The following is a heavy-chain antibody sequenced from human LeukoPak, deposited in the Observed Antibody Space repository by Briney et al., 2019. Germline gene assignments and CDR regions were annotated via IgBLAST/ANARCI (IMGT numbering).Heavy chain of an antibody. CDR2: IYYSGST. D-gene: IGHD2-2*02. V-gene: IGHV4-39*01. CDR1: GGSISSSSYY. Sequence: PSETLSLTCTVSGGSISSSSYYWGWIRQPPGKGLEWIGSIYYSGSTYCNPSLKSRVTISVDTSKNQFSLKLSSATAADTAVYYCARSRKNDCTSTSCYTDCWGQGTLVTVSS. J-gene: IGHJ4*02. CDR3: ARSRKNDCTSTSCYTDC.